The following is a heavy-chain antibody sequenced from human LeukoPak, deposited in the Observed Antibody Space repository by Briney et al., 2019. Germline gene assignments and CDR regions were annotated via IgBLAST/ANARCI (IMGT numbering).Heavy chain of an antibody. V-gene: IGHV4-61*02. CDR2: ICASGSS. J-gene: IGHJ3*02. CDR3: ARVSADCSSTSCYREGAFDI. CDR1: GGSISSGSYY. Sequence: SETLSLTCTVSGGSISSGSYYWSWIRQPAGKGLEWIGRICASGSSNYNPSLNSRVTISVDMSKNQFSLKLRSVTAADTAVYYCARVSADCSSTSCYREGAFDIWGQGTMVTVSS. D-gene: IGHD2-2*02.